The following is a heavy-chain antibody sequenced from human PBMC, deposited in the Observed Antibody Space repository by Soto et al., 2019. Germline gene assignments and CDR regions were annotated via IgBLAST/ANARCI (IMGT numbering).Heavy chain of an antibody. J-gene: IGHJ6*02. V-gene: IGHV3-23*01. D-gene: IGHD3-10*01. Sequence: DVQLSESGGGLVQPGGSLRLTCAASGFSFNSHAMTWVRQAPGRGLDWVAAINSGVDAFYADSVKGRFTISRDNSKDKLYLQLNSLGVEDTALYYCAKVLSLRTSGKYYKPFFHGMDVWGLGTTVTVSS. CDR3: AKVLSLRTSGKYYKPFFHGMDV. CDR1: GFSFNSHA. CDR2: INSGVDA.